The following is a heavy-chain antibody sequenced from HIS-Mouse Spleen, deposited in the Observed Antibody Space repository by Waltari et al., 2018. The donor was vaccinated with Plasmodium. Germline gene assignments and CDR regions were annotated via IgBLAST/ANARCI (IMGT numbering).Heavy chain of an antibody. D-gene: IGHD1-7*01. J-gene: IGHJ4*02. CDR3: ARDRITGTSYFDY. V-gene: IGHV4-39*07. Sequence: QLQLQESGPGLVKPSETLSLTCPVSGGSISSSSYYWAWIRQPPGKGLEWIGSIYYSGSTYYNPSLKSRVTISVDTSKNQFSLKLSSVTAADTAVYYCARDRITGTSYFDYWGQGTLVTVSS. CDR2: IYYSGST. CDR1: GGSISSSSYY.